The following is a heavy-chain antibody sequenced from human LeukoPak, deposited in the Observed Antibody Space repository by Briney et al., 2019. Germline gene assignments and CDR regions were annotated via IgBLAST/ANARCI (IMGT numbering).Heavy chain of an antibody. V-gene: IGHV1-2*02. CDR2: INPNSGVT. J-gene: IGHJ3*02. CDR1: GYTFTGYY. D-gene: IGHD3-10*01. CDR3: ARMIPQYFGSGSYDAFDI. Sequence: ASVKVSCKASGYTFTGYYMHWVRQAPGQGLEWMGWINPNSGVTNYAQKFQGRVTMTRDTSITTAYMELSRLRSDDTAEYYCARMIPQYFGSGSYDAFDIWGQGTMVTVSS.